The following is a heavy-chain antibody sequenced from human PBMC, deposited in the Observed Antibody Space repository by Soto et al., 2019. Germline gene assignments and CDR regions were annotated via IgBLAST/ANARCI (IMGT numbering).Heavy chain of an antibody. J-gene: IGHJ4*02. CDR3: EVNTGY. D-gene: IGHD1-1*01. CDR2: VSPDNGNA. CDR1: GYTFTDYD. Sequence: QVQVVQSRAEVKKPGASVKVSCKTSGYTFTDYDINWVRQAPGQGLEWMGWVSPDNGNAGYAQHFQGRVTLTSDTSISTAYMELSSLTSEDTAVYYCEVNTGYWGQGTMVTVSS. V-gene: IGHV1-8*01.